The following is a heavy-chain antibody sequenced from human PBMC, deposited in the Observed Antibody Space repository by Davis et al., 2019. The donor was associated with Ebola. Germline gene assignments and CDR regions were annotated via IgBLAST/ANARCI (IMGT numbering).Heavy chain of an antibody. CDR3: ARVSSAGEIDY. CDR2: IWYDGSNK. V-gene: IGHV3-33*08. J-gene: IGHJ4*02. CDR1: GFTFSSYG. Sequence: GESLKISCAASGFTFSSYGMHWVRPAPGKGLEWVAVIWYDGSNKYYADSVKGRFTISRDNSKNTLYLQMNSLRAEDTAVYYCARVSSAGEIDYWGQGTLVTVSS. D-gene: IGHD3-16*01.